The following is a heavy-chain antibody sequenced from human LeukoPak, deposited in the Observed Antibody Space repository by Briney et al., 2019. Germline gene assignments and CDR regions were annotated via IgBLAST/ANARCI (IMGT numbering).Heavy chain of an antibody. CDR1: GFSFSSHA. D-gene: IGHD6-19*01. J-gene: IGHJ4*02. Sequence: GGSLRLSCAASGFSFSSHAMHWVRQAPGKGLEWVAFISYDGSTKTYADSVRGRFTISRDNSKNTLYLQMNSLRAEDTAVYYCAKAPLSIAVAGPFDYWGQGTLVTVSS. V-gene: IGHV3-30*02. CDR2: ISYDGSTK. CDR3: AKAPLSIAVAGPFDY.